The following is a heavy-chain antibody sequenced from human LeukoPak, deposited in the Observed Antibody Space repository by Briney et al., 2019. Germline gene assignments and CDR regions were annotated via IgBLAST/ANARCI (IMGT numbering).Heavy chain of an antibody. CDR2: IYYSGST. D-gene: IGHD3-10*01. CDR1: GGSISSSSYY. J-gene: IGHJ6*02. V-gene: IGHV4-39*07. Sequence: SETLSLTYTVSGGSISSSSYYWGWIRQPPGKGLEWIGSIYYSGSTYYNPSLKSRVTISVDTSKNQFSLKLSSVTAADTAVYYCARGRPPRYYYGSGSYYNTGYYYYGMDVWGQGTTVTVSS. CDR3: ARGRPPRYYYGSGSYYNTGYYYYGMDV.